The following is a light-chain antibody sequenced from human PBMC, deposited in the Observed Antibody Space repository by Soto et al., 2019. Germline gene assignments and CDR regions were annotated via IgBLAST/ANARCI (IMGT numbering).Light chain of an antibody. J-gene: IGKJ4*01. CDR1: QSVSSY. V-gene: IGKV3-11*01. Sequence: EIVLTQSPATLSLSPGDRATLSCRASQSVSSYLAWYQQKTGQAPRLLIYDASNRATGIPARFSGSGSGTDFTLTISSLEPDDFAVYYCQQSGNGWLTFGGGTKVEI. CDR3: QQSGNGWLT. CDR2: DAS.